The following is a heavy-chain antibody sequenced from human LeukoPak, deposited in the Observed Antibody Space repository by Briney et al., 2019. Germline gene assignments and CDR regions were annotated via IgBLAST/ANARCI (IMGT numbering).Heavy chain of an antibody. CDR3: AKVAVVVVVPAAIRRFDP. Sequence: PGGSLRLSCAASGFTFSSYAMSWVRQAPGKGLEWVSAISGSGGSTYYADSVKGRFTISRDNSKNTLYLQMNSLRAEDTAVYYCAKVAVVVVVPAAIRRFDPRGQGTLVTVSS. V-gene: IGHV3-23*01. CDR2: ISGSGGST. D-gene: IGHD2-2*02. CDR1: GFTFSSYA. J-gene: IGHJ5*02.